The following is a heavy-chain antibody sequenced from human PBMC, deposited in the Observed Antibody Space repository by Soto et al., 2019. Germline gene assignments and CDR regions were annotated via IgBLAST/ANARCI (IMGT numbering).Heavy chain of an antibody. J-gene: IGHJ4*02. V-gene: IGHV3-30*18. Sequence: GGSLRHSWAASGFTFSSYGMHWVRQAPGKGLEWVAVISYDGSNKYYADSVKGRFTISRDNSKNTLYLQMNSLRAEDTAVYYCAKDLMRFGETGQFDYWGQGTLVTVSS. CDR2: ISYDGSNK. CDR1: GFTFSSYG. CDR3: AKDLMRFGETGQFDY. D-gene: IGHD3-10*01.